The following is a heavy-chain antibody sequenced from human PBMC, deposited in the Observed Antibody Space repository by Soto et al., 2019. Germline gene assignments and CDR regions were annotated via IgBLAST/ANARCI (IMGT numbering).Heavy chain of an antibody. Sequence: GGSLRLSCAASGFTFSSYAMHWVRQAPGKGLEWVAVISYDGSNKYYADSVKGRFTISRDNSKNTLYLQMNSLRAEDTAVYYCARESLLAVAGFDYWGQGTLVTRLL. V-gene: IGHV3-30-3*01. CDR2: ISYDGSNK. CDR3: ARESLLAVAGFDY. J-gene: IGHJ4*02. D-gene: IGHD6-19*01. CDR1: GFTFSSYA.